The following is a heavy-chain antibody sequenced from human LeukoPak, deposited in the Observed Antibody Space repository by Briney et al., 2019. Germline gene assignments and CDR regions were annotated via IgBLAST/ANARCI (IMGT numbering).Heavy chain of an antibody. J-gene: IGHJ3*02. CDR1: SGSINSDGYY. V-gene: IGHV4-61*02. Sequence: SETLSLTCTVSSGSINSDGYYWSWIRQPAGKGLEWIGRVYSTGSANYSPSIESRVIISIDTSKNQFFLRLSSVTAADTAVYYCARVYRRDGYNYDGFDIWGQGTMVTVS. D-gene: IGHD5-24*01. CDR3: ARVYRRDGYNYDGFDI. CDR2: VYSTGSA.